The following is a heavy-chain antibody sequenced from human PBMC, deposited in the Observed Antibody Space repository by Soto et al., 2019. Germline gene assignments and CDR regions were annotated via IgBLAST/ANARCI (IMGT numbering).Heavy chain of an antibody. V-gene: IGHV1-18*04. CDR3: ARRAQPSSGWYRYYYYYGMHV. J-gene: IGHJ6*02. CDR2: ISAYNGNT. CDR1: GYTFTSYG. D-gene: IGHD6-13*01. Sequence: EASVKVSCKASGYTFTSYGISWVRQAPGQGLEWMGWISAYNGNTNYAQKLQGRVTMTTDTSTSTAYMELRSLRSDDTAVYYCARRAQPSSGWYRYYYYYGMHVWGPGTPLTV.